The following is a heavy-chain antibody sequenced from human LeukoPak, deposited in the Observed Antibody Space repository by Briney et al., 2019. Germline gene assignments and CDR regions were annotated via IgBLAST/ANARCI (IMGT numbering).Heavy chain of an antibody. CDR3: APDLRGSAWSLDD. D-gene: IGHD6-13*01. J-gene: IGHJ4*02. V-gene: IGHV3-23*01. CDR1: GFTFSNYA. Sequence: GGSLRLSCAVSGFTFSNYAMGWVRQAPGKGLQWVSLISGSGGITYYVDSVKGRFTISRDNSKNTVHLQMSSLRAEDTAIYYCAPDLRGSAWSLDDWGQGTLVTVSS. CDR2: ISGSGGIT.